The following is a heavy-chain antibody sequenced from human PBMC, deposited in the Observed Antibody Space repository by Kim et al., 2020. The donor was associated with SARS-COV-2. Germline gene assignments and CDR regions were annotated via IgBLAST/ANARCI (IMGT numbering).Heavy chain of an antibody. V-gene: IGHV4-31*03. J-gene: IGHJ5*02. Sequence: SETLSLTCTVSGGSISSGGYYWSWIRQHPGKGLEWIGYIYYSGSTYYNPSLKSRVTISVDTSKNQFSLKLSSVTAADTAVYYCARGLWFGELNNWFDPWGQGTLVTVSS. CDR1: GGSISSGGYY. CDR2: IYYSGST. CDR3: ARGLWFGELNNWFDP. D-gene: IGHD3-10*01.